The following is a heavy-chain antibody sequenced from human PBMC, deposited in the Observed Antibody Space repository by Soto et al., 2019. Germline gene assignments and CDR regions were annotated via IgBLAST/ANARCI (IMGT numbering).Heavy chain of an antibody. CDR1: GGSISSGGYY. V-gene: IGHV4-31*03. D-gene: IGHD1-26*01. Sequence: QVQLQESGPGLVKPSQTLSLTCTVSGGSISSGGYYWSWIRQHPGKGLEWIGYIYYSGSTYYNPPLKMRFTIAVDTSKNQFSLKLSSVTAADTAVYYCVREGGIVGATAADYWGQGTLVTVSS. J-gene: IGHJ4*02. CDR2: IYYSGST. CDR3: VREGGIVGATAADY.